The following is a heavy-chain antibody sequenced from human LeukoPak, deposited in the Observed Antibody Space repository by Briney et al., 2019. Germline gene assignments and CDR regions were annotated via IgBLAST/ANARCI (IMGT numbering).Heavy chain of an antibody. CDR3: ARSLKDKDILTGFDY. CDR2: IYPGDSDT. V-gene: IGHV5-51*01. Sequence: GESLKISCKGSGYSFTSYWIGWVRQMPGKGLEWMGIIYPGDSDTRYSPSFQGQVTISADKSISTAYLQWSSLKASDTAMYYCARSLKDKDILTGFDYWGQGTLVTVSS. CDR1: GYSFTSYW. J-gene: IGHJ4*02. D-gene: IGHD3-9*01.